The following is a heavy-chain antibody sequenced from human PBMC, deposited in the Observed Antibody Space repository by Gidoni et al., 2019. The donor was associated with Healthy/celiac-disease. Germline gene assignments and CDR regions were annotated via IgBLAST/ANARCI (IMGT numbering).Heavy chain of an antibody. CDR2: INPSGGST. CDR3: ARDQNSGSYYSSYYFDY. CDR1: GYTFTSYY. Sequence: QVQLVQSGAEVKKPGASVKVSCKASGYTFTSYYMHWVRQAPGQGLEWMGIINPSGGSTSYAQKFQGRVTMTRDTSTSTVYMELSSLRSEDTAVYYCARDQNSGSYYSSYYFDYWGQGTLVTVSS. D-gene: IGHD1-26*01. J-gene: IGHJ4*02. V-gene: IGHV1-46*03.